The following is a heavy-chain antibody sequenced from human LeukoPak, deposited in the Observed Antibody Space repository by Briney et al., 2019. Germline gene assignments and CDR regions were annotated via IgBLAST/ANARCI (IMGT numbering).Heavy chain of an antibody. CDR3: ARATSGSYPDY. D-gene: IGHD1-26*01. Sequence: SETLSLTCTVSGGSISSYYWSWIRQPPGKGLEWIGYIYYSGSPNSNPSLKSRVTISVETSKNQFSLKLSSVTAADTAVYYCARATSGSYPDYWGQGTLVTVSS. CDR2: IYYSGSP. CDR1: GGSISSYY. J-gene: IGHJ4*02. V-gene: IGHV4-59*01.